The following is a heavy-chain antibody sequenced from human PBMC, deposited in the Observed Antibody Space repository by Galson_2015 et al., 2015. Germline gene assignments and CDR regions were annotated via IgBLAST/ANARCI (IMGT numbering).Heavy chain of an antibody. D-gene: IGHD6-19*01. Sequence: CAISGDSVSSNSAAWNWIRRSPSRGLEWLGRTYYRSKWYNDYAVSVKSRITINPDTSKNQFSLQLNSVTPEDTAVYYCARGPAGRYWYFDLWGRGTLVTVSS. V-gene: IGHV6-1*01. CDR1: GDSVSSNSAA. CDR2: TYYRSKWYN. CDR3: ARGPAGRYWYFDL. J-gene: IGHJ2*01.